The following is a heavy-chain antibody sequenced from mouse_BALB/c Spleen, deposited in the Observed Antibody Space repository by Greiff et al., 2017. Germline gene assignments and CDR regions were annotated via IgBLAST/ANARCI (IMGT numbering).Heavy chain of an antibody. Sequence: EVQGVESGGGLVQPGGSLRLSCATSGFTFTDYYMSWVRQPPGKALEWLGFIRNKANGYTTEYSASVKGRFTISRDNSQSILYLQMNTLRAEDSATYYCARPGPYWYFDVWGAGTTVTVSS. J-gene: IGHJ1*01. CDR1: GFTFTDYY. CDR3: ARPGPYWYFDV. V-gene: IGHV7-3*02. CDR2: IRNKANGYTT.